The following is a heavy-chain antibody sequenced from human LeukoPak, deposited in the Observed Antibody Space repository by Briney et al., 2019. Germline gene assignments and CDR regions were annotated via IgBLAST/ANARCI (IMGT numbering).Heavy chain of an antibody. CDR1: GFTFFSYA. J-gene: IGHJ5*02. D-gene: IGHD1-26*01. V-gene: IGHV3-30-3*01. Sequence: PGGSLRLSCEASGFTFFSYAMHWVRQAPGKGLEWVAVISFDGVNKYYADSVKGRFTISRDNSKNTLYLQMNSLRAEDTAVYYCAKGQRSPKRELLVWFDPWGQGTLVTVSS. CDR2: ISFDGVNK. CDR3: AKGQRSPKRELLVWFDP.